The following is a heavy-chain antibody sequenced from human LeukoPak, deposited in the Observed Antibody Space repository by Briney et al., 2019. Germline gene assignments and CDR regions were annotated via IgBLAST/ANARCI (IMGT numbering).Heavy chain of an antibody. CDR3: AAYGLGSSRRFDP. V-gene: IGHV4-31*03. CDR2: IYYSGST. Sequence: SETLSLTCTVSGGSISSAGYYWTWIRQHPGKGLQWIGYIYYSGSTYYSPSLKSRVTISLDTSKNQFSLNLSSVTAADTAVYYCAAYGLGSSRRFDPWGQGTLVTVSS. CDR1: GGSISSAGYY. D-gene: IGHD3-10*01. J-gene: IGHJ5*02.